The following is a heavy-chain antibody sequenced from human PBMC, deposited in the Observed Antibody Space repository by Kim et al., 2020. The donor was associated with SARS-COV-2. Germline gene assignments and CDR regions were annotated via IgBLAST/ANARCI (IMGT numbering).Heavy chain of an antibody. D-gene: IGHD3-10*01. CDR1: GFAFSDYA. CDR2: ISGSIPDT. J-gene: IGHJ4*02. CDR3: AKDLLYVPGRGYFDS. Sequence: GGSLRLSCEASGFAFSDYAMSWVRRAPGKGLEWVSAISGSIPDTKYVDSVRGRFTISRDNSKNTLFLQMDSLRVDDTAVYYCAKDLLYVPGRGYFDSWGQGVLAT. V-gene: IGHV3-23*01.